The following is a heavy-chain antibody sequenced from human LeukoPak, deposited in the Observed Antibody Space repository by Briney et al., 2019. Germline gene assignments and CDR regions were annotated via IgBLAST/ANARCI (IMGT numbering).Heavy chain of an antibody. CDR2: ISYDGGNK. D-gene: IGHD3-10*01. Sequence: PGGSLRLSCTASTFTLNNYWMSWVRQAPGKGLEWGALISYDGGNKFYADSVRDRFTISRDNSKNTLFLQMNSLRMEDTAVYYFANVFEVRGARRPKDYWGQGTLVIVSS. J-gene: IGHJ4*02. CDR1: TFTLNNYW. V-gene: IGHV3-30*18. CDR3: ANVFEVRGARRPKDY.